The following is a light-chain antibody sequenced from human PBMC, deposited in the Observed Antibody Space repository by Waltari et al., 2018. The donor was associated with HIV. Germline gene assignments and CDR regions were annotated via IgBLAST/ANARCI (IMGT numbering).Light chain of an antibody. CDR2: AVH. J-gene: IGLJ2*01. CDR3: NSYRSSDTVV. CDR1: NSEVGFYNL. V-gene: IGLV2-14*01. Sequence: QSALTQPASVSGSPGQSITISCTGSNSEVGFYNLVSWYQQFPGKAPQLIIYAVHSRPSGVFYRFSGAKSGNTASLTISDLQAEDEAEYFCNSYRSSDTVVFGGGTKLTVL.